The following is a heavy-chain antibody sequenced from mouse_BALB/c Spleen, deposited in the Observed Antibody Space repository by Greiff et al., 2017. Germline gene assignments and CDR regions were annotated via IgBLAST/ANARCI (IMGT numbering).Heavy chain of an antibody. J-gene: IGHJ2*01. CDR2: IDPENGNT. CDR3: AQTYYGSTFDY. D-gene: IGHD1-1*01. V-gene: IGHV14-1*02. Sequence: VQLKESGAELVRPGALVKLSCKASGFNIKDYYMHWVKQRPEQGLEWIGWIDPENGNTIYDPKFQGKASITADTSSNAAYLQLSSLTSEDTAVYYCAQTYYGSTFDYWGQGTTLTVSS. CDR1: GFNIKDYY.